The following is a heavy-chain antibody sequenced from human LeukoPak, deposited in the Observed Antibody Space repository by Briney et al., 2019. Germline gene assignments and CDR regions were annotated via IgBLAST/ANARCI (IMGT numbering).Heavy chain of an antibody. V-gene: IGHV3-7*01. Sequence: GGSLRLSCAASGFSFSPYWMSWVRQGPGKGLDWVASINPDGSGASYVDSVKGRFIISRDNAQNSLYLQKNSLSAEDTAVYYCARLFGGVTTFDYRGQGILVTVSS. CDR2: INPDGSGA. J-gene: IGHJ4*02. CDR3: ARLFGGVTTFDY. CDR1: GFSFSPYW. D-gene: IGHD4-17*01.